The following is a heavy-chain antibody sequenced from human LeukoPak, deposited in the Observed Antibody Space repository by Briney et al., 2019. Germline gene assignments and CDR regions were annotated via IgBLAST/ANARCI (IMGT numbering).Heavy chain of an antibody. CDR1: GGSLSTYH. V-gene: IGHV4-59*01. CDR2: IYYVGSS. CDR3: ARQKPYSSTWYIDY. D-gene: IGHD6-13*01. Sequence: SETLSLTCTVSGGSLSTYHWNWIRQSPEKGLEWIGYIYYVGSSNYNPSLESRVILSIDRTKNQFSLKLASVTAADTAVYYCARQKPYSSTWYIDYWGQGTLVTVSS. J-gene: IGHJ4*02.